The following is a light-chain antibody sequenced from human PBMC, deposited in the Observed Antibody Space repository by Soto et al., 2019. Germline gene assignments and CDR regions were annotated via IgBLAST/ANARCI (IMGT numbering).Light chain of an antibody. V-gene: IGLV1-47*01. CDR1: SSNIGSNY. Sequence: SVLTQPPSASGTPGQRVTISCSGSSSNIGSNYVYWYQQLPGTAPKLLIYRNNQRPSGVPDRFSGSRSGTSASLAISGRRSEDEADYYCAAWDDSLSVLFGGGTKVTAL. CDR2: RNN. CDR3: AAWDDSLSVL. J-gene: IGLJ2*01.